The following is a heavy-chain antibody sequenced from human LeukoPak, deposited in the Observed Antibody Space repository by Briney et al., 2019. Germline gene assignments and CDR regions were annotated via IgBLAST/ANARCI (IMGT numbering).Heavy chain of an antibody. CDR3: ARSIGLTGGGVDV. CDR2: ISNGGSTI. D-gene: IGHD3-9*01. V-gene: IGHV3-11*01. J-gene: IGHJ6*02. Sequence: GGALRLSCAASGFTFSDYNMNWVRQAPGKGLEGVSYISNGGSTIHHADSVKGRFTISRDNAKKTLYLQMNRLRAEATALYYCARSIGLTGGGVDVWGQGTTVTVSS. CDR1: GFTFSDYN.